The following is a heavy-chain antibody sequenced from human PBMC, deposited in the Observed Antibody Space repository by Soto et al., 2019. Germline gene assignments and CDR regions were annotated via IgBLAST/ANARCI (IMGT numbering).Heavy chain of an antibody. V-gene: IGHV3-23*01. Sequence: EVQLLESGGGRVQRGGSLRLSCAASGFPFSSYVMSWVRQAPGKGLGWVSGISGGGSNTFYADSVKGRFTISRDNSKNTLLLQMNSLGAEDTAVYYCARPSGGRIRYLEPFNYWGQGTQLTVSS. CDR3: ARPSGGRIRYLEPFNY. CDR1: GFPFSSYV. CDR2: ISGGGSNT. D-gene: IGHD3-3*01. J-gene: IGHJ4*02.